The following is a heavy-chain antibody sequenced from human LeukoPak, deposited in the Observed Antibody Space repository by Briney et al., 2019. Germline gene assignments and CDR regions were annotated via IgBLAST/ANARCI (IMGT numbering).Heavy chain of an antibody. Sequence: ASVKVSCKASGYTFTSYDINWVRQATGQGLEWMGWMNPNSGNTGYAQKFQGRVTITRNTSISTAYMELSSLRSEDTAVYYCARVPYGSGDLFDYWGQGTLVTVSS. CDR2: MNPNSGNT. D-gene: IGHD3-10*01. CDR1: GYTFTSYD. J-gene: IGHJ4*02. V-gene: IGHV1-8*03. CDR3: ARVPYGSGDLFDY.